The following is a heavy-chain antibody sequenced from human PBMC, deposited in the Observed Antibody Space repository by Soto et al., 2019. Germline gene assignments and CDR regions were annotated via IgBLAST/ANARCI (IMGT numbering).Heavy chain of an antibody. V-gene: IGHV4-59*01. D-gene: IGHD5-12*01. CDR1: GGSISSYY. CDR2: IYYSGST. Sequence: SETLSLTCTVSGGSISSYYWSWIRQPPGKGLEWIGYIYYSGSTNYNPSLKSRVTISVDTSKNQFSLKLSSVTAADTAVYYCARDSLRRHYDYWGQGTLVTVSS. CDR3: ARDSLRRHYDY. J-gene: IGHJ4*02.